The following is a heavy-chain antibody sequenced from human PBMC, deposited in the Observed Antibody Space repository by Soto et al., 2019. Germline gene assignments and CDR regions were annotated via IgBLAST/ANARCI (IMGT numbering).Heavy chain of an antibody. CDR1: GFTLSSCW. CDR3: VGGGSYYYYYGMDV. D-gene: IGHD1-26*01. V-gene: IGHV3-66*01. Sequence: PGGSLRLSCVASGFTLSSCWMSWVRQAPGKGLEWVSVIYSGGSTYYADSVKGRFTISRDNSKNTLYLQMNSLRAEDTAVYYCVGGGSYYYYYGMDVWGQGTTVTVSS. J-gene: IGHJ6*02. CDR2: IYSGGST.